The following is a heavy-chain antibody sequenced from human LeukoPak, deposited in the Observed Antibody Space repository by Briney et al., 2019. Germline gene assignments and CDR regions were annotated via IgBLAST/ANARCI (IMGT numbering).Heavy chain of an antibody. V-gene: IGHV4-59*08. J-gene: IGHJ4*02. Sequence: SETLSLTCTVSGGSISCYYWSWIRQPPGKGLEWMGYIYYSGSTNYNPSLKSRVTISVDTSKNQFSLKLSSVTAADTAVYYCARNSGGWDLDYGAQGTLVTVLS. CDR1: GGSISCYY. CDR2: IYYSGST. CDR3: ARNSGGWDLDY. D-gene: IGHD2-15*01.